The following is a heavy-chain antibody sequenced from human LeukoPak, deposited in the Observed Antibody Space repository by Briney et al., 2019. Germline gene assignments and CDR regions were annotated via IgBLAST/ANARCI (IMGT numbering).Heavy chain of an antibody. CDR3: ARDSDYAGGNWFDP. Sequence: PSETLSLTCTVSGGSISSGSYYWSWIRQPAGKGLEWVGRIYTSESTYYNPSLKSRVTISVDRSKNQFSLKLSSVTAADTAVYYCARDSDYAGGNWFDPWGQGTLVTVSS. J-gene: IGHJ5*02. D-gene: IGHD5-12*01. V-gene: IGHV4-61*02. CDR1: GGSISSGSYY. CDR2: IYTSEST.